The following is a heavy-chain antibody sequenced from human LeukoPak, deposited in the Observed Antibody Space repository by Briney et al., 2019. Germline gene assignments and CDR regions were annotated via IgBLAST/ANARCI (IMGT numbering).Heavy chain of an antibody. CDR1: GFTFSSYE. V-gene: IGHV3-23*01. D-gene: IGHD3-22*01. CDR3: AKDRIIISMIVVVTAIDFDY. CDR2: ISGSGGST. J-gene: IGHJ4*02. Sequence: GGSLRLSCAASGFTFSSYEMNWVRQAPGKGLEWVSAISGSGGSTYYADSVKGRFTISRDNSKNTLYLQMNSLRAEDTAVYYCAKDRIIISMIVVVTAIDFDYWGQGTLVTVSS.